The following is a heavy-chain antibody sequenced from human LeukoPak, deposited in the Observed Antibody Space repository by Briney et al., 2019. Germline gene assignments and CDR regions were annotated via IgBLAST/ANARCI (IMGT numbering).Heavy chain of an antibody. CDR1: GYTFITYG. V-gene: IGHV1-8*01. CDR2: MNPNSGNT. J-gene: IGHJ5*02. CDR3: ARDSSGWYHWFDP. D-gene: IGHD6-19*01. Sequence: ASVKVSCKASGYTFITYGISWVRQATGQGLEWMGWMNPNSGNTGYAQKFQGRVTMTRNTSISTAYMELSSLRSEDTAVYYCARDSSGWYHWFDPWGQGTLVTVSS.